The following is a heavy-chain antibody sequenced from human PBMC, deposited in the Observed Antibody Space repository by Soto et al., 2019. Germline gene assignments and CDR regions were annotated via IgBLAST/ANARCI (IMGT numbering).Heavy chain of an antibody. CDR1: GGSISNYY. CDR3: ARDHPHSYGVYYFDY. CDR2: IYSSGGT. V-gene: IGHV4-59*01. D-gene: IGHD5-18*01. J-gene: IGHJ4*02. Sequence: PSETLSLTCTVSGGSISNYYWNWIRQSPGKGLEWIGYIYSSGGTHYNPSLQNRVTISIDTSKNQVSLKVNSVTAADTAVYYCARDHPHSYGVYYFDYWGQGTPVTVS.